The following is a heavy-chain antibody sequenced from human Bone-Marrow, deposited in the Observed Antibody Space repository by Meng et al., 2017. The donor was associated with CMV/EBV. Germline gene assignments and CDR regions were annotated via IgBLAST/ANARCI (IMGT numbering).Heavy chain of an antibody. V-gene: IGHV3-48*03. CDR3: ARDLQKGRPAAAVDY. CDR1: GFIFSGYE. CDR2: ISTSGSTK. D-gene: IGHD6-13*01. Sequence: GGSLRLSCAASGFIFSGYEMNWVRQAPGKWLEWVSYISTSGSTKYYADSVKGRFTISRDNAKSSLFLQMNSLRDEDTAVYYCARDLQKGRPAAAVDYWGQGTLDTVSS. J-gene: IGHJ4*02.